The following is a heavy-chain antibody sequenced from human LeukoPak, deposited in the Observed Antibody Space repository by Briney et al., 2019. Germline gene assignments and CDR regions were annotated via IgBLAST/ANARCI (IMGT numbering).Heavy chain of an antibody. CDR2: IYYSGST. J-gene: IGHJ4*02. CDR1: GGSISSYY. V-gene: IGHV4-59*01. Sequence: SETLSLTCTVSGGSISSYYWSWIRQPPGKGLEWIWYIYYSGSTNYNPSLKSRVTISVDTSKNQFSLKLSSVTAADTAVYYCARDANYYDQWGQGTLVTVSS. CDR3: ARDANYYDQ.